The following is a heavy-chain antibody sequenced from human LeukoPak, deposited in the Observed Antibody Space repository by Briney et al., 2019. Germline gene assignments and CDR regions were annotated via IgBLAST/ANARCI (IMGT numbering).Heavy chain of an antibody. CDR3: ARDREVTIFGAGVMDV. D-gene: IGHD3-3*01. CDR2: INWNGGST. CDR1: GFTFDDYG. J-gene: IGHJ6*04. V-gene: IGHV3-20*04. Sequence: GGSLRLSCAASGFTFDDYGMSWFRQAPGKGLEWVSGINWNGGSTGYADSVKGRFTIYRDNAKNSLYLQMNSLRAEDTAVYYCARDREVTIFGAGVMDVWGKGTTVTVSS.